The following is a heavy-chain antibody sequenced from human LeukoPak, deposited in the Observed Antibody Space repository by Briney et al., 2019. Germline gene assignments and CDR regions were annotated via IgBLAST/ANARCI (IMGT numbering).Heavy chain of an antibody. J-gene: IGHJ6*02. D-gene: IGHD3-9*01. Sequence: GGSLRLSCAASGFTFDDYAMHWVRQAPGKGLEWVSGISWNSGSIGYADSVKGRFTISRDNAKNPLYLQMNSLRAEDTALYYCAKDRYFGNGMDVWGQGTTVTVSS. CDR3: AKDRYFGNGMDV. CDR2: ISWNSGSI. CDR1: GFTFDDYA. V-gene: IGHV3-9*01.